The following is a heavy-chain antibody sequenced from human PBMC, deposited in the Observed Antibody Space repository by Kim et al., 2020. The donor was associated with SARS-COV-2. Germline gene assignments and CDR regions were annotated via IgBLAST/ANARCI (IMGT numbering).Heavy chain of an antibody. V-gene: IGHV4-34*01. Sequence: GEINHRGRTNYNPSLKSRVTISVDTSNNPFSLKLSSVTAADTAVYYCARRGLGIAAAYPSYGMDVWGQGTTVTVSS. D-gene: IGHD6-13*01. J-gene: IGHJ6*02. CDR2: INHRGRT. CDR3: ARRGLGIAAAYPSYGMDV.